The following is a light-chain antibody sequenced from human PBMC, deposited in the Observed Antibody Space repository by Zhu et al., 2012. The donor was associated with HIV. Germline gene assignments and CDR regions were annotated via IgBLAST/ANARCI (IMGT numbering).Light chain of an antibody. CDR1: QSFSSIY. J-gene: IGKJ2*01. Sequence: EIVLTQSPDTLSLSPGERATLSCRASQSFSSIYLAWYQQKPGQAPRLLIYGASSRATGIPDRFSGSGSGTDFTLTISSLEPEDFAVYYCQQYGAFPRTFGQGTKVEI. V-gene: IGKV3-20*01. CDR2: GAS. CDR3: QQYGAFPRT.